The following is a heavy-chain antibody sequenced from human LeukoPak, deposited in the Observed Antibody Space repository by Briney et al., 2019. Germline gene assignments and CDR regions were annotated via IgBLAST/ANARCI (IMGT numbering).Heavy chain of an antibody. CDR3: ARDPAVAGSSPLGY. J-gene: IGHJ4*02. CDR1: GYTYTRYA. D-gene: IGHD6-19*01. V-gene: IGHV1-3*01. CDR2: MNAGNVNT. Sequence: GASVKDSCKAAGYTYTRYAMYWVRQAAGQRRDWVGGMNAGNVNTKYSPKFQGRVTITSDTSASTAYMELSSLRSEDTAVYYCARDPAVAGSSPLGYWGQGTLVTVSS.